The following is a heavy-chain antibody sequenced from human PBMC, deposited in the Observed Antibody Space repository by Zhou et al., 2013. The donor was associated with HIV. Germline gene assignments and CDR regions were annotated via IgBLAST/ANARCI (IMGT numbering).Heavy chain of an antibody. V-gene: IGHV1-3*01. CDR1: GYTFTSYA. CDR2: INAGNGNT. Sequence: QVQLVQSGAEVKKPGASVKVSCKASGYTFTSYAMHWVRQAPGQRLEWMGWINAGNGNTKYSQKFQGRVTITRDTSASTAYMELSSLRSEDTAVYYCARSGNWNYVWFDPWGQGTLVTVSS. CDR3: ARSGNWNYVWFDP. J-gene: IGHJ5*02. D-gene: IGHD1-7*01.